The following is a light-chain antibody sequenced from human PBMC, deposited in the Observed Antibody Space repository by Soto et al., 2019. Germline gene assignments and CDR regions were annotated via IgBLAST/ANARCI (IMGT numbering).Light chain of an antibody. CDR1: SSDVGGYNY. J-gene: IGLJ1*01. CDR3: SSYTSSSTLEV. Sequence: QSALTQPASVSGSPGQSITISCTGTSSDVGGYNYVSWYQQHPGKAPKLMIYDVSNRPSGVSRRFSGSKSGNTASLTISGLQAEDEADYYCSSYTSSSTLEVFGTGTKVTVL. CDR2: DVS. V-gene: IGLV2-14*03.